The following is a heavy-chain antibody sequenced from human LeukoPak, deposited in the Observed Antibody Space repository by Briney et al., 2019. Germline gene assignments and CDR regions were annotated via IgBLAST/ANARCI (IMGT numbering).Heavy chain of an antibody. Sequence: SVKVSCKASGGTFSSYAISWVRQAPGQGLEWMGGIIPIFGTANYAQKFQGRVTITADESTSTAYMELSSLRSEDTAVYYCATPSDGQHLAEDPAYYYMDVWGKGTTVTVSS. CDR2: IIPIFGTA. J-gene: IGHJ6*03. D-gene: IGHD5-24*01. CDR1: GGTFSSYA. V-gene: IGHV1-69*13. CDR3: ATPSDGQHLAEDPAYYYMDV.